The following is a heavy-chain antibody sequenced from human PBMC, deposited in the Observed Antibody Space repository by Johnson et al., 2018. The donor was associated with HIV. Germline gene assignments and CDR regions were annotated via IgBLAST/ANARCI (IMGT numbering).Heavy chain of an antibody. V-gene: IGHV3-NL1*01. J-gene: IGHJ3*02. CDR1: GFTFSSYG. CDR2: ISWNSGSI. D-gene: IGHD2/OR15-2a*01. CDR3: AKGLARGSIDAFDI. Sequence: VQLVESGGGVVQPGGSLRLSCAASGFTFSSYGMHWVRQAPGKGLEWVSGISWNSGSIGYADSVKGRFTISRDNSKNTLYLQMNSLRAEDTAVYYCAKGLARGSIDAFDIWGQGTMVTVSS.